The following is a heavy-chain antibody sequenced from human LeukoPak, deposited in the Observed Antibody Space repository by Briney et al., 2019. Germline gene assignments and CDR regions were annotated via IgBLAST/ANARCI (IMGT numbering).Heavy chain of an antibody. D-gene: IGHD3-10*01. CDR2: IYYSGST. V-gene: IGHV4-59*04. CDR3: ASVRRGFGESSKYYAYYYMGV. J-gene: IGHJ6*03. CDR1: SGSIGTYY. Sequence: SETLSLTCTVSSGSIGTYYWSWIRQSPGKGLEWIGNIYYSGSTYYNPSLKSRVTISLDTSKNQFSLKLSSVTAADTAVYYCASVRRGFGESSKYYAYYYMGVWGKGTTVTISS.